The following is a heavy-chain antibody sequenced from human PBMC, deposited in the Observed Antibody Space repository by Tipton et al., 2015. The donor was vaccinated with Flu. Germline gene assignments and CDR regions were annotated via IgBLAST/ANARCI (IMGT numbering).Heavy chain of an antibody. Sequence: QLVQSGAEVKKPGASVKVSCKASGYTFTGYYMHWVRQAPGQGLEWMGWINPNSGGTNYAQKFQGRVTMTRDTAISTGYMELSGMKSDVSAVYSCAHSLFVVDCGGSSCYHSYGMVLWGQVTSVTVSS. CDR2: INPNSGGT. D-gene: IGHD2-2*01. CDR3: AHSLFVVDCGGSSCYHSYGMVL. V-gene: IGHV1-2*02. J-gene: IGHJ6*02. CDR1: GYTFTGYY.